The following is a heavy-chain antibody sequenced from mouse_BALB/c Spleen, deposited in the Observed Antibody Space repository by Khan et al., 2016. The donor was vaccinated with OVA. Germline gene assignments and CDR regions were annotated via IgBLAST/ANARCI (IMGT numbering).Heavy chain of an antibody. CDR1: GYSFTDYN. Sequence: VRLQQSGPELVQPGASVKVSCKASGYSFTDYNMDWVKQSHGESLEWIGYIDPYSGGANYNQKFKGKATLTVDKSSSTAFMHLNNLTSGDSAVLYCARSFMDYWGQGTSVTVSS. CDR2: IDPYSGGA. J-gene: IGHJ4*01. CDR3: ARSFMDY. V-gene: IGHV1S135*01.